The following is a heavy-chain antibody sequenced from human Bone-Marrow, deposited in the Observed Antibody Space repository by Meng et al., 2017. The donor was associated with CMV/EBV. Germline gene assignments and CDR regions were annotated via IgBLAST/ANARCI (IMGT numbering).Heavy chain of an antibody. CDR3: AKETYDFWSGIDY. V-gene: IGHV3-33*06. D-gene: IGHD3-3*01. CDR2: IWYDGSNK. J-gene: IGHJ4*02. CDR1: GFTFSSYG. Sequence: LSLTCAASGFTFSSYGMHWVRQAPGKGLEWVAVIWYDGSNKYYADSVKGRFTISRDNSKNTLYLQMNSLRAEDTAVYYCAKETYDFWSGIDYWGQGTLVTVSS.